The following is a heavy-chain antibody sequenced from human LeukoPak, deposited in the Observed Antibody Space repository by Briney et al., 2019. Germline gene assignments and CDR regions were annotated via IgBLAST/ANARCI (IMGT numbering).Heavy chain of an antibody. D-gene: IGHD2-15*01. V-gene: IGHV4-34*01. CDR1: GGSFSGYY. CDR2: INHSGST. CDR3: ARRVEY. Sequence: SETLSLTCAVYGGSFSGYYWSWIRQPPGKGLEWIGEINHSGSTNYNPSFKSRVTISVDTSKNQFSLKLSSVTAADTAAYYCARRVEYWGQGTLVTVSS. J-gene: IGHJ4*02.